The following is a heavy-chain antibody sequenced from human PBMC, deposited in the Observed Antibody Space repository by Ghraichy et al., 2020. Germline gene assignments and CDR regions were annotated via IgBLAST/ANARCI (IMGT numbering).Heavy chain of an antibody. D-gene: IGHD3-3*01. CDR2: IRSKAYGGTT. CDR1: GFTFGDYA. CDR3: TRGEQNYDFWSGQAPDAFDI. V-gene: IGHV3-49*03. J-gene: IGHJ3*02. Sequence: GGSLRLSCTASGFTFGDYAMSWFRQAPGKGLEWVGFIRSKAYGGTTEYAASVKGRFTISRDDSKSIAYLQMNSLKTEDTAVYYCTRGEQNYDFWSGQAPDAFDIWGQGTMVTVSS.